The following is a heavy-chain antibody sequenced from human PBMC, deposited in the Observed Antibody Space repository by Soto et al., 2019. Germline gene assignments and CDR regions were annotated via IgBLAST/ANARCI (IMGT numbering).Heavy chain of an antibody. CDR3: ARDDCSSTSCYFFPNWFDP. J-gene: IGHJ5*02. Sequence: GGSLRLSCAASGFTFSSYSMNWVRQAPGKGLEWVSSISSSSSYIYYADSVKGRFTISRDNAKNSLYLQMNSLRAEDTAVYYCARDDCSSTSCYFFPNWFDPRGQGTLVTVSS. V-gene: IGHV3-21*01. CDR2: ISSSSSYI. D-gene: IGHD2-2*01. CDR1: GFTFSSYS.